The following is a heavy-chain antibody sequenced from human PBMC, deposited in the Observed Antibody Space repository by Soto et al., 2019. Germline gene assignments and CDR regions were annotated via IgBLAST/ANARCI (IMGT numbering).Heavy chain of an antibody. CDR3: ARESRGDGGPDY. V-gene: IGHV3-30*04. D-gene: IGHD2-15*01. CDR1: GFTFSTYT. Sequence: QVLLVESGGGVVQPGRSLTLSCAASGFTFSTYTMHWVRQAPGKGLEWVAVMLYDGKSKYYVDSVKGRFTISRDNSKNTLYLQMNSLRPDDTAVYYCARESRGDGGPDYWGQGTLVTVSS. J-gene: IGHJ4*02. CDR2: MLYDGKSK.